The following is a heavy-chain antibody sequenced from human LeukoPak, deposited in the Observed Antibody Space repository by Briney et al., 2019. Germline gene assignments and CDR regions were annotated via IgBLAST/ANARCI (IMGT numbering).Heavy chain of an antibody. CDR1: GFTFSNAW. CDR3: MPGSGF. CDR2: INPDGSEK. J-gene: IGHJ4*02. V-gene: IGHV3-7*01. Sequence: GGSLRLSCAASGFTFSNAWMSWVRQAPGKGLEWVANINPDGSEKYLVDSVKGRFSISRDNAKNLLYLQMSGLRAEDTAVYYCMPGSGFWGQGTLVTVSS. D-gene: IGHD6-25*01.